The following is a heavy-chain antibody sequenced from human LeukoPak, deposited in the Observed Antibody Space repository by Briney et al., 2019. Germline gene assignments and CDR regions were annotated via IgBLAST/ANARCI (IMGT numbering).Heavy chain of an antibody. D-gene: IGHD6-13*01. V-gene: IGHV3-30*02. CDR2: IRYDGSNK. CDR1: GFTFSSYG. CDR3: ANLGGSSSWPRDDIDY. J-gene: IGHJ4*02. Sequence: GGSLRLSCAASGFTFSSYGMHCVRQAPGKGLEGVAVIRYDGSNKYYADAVKGRFTISRDNSKNTLYLQMNSLRAEDTAVYYCANLGGSSSWPRDDIDYWGQGTLVTVSS.